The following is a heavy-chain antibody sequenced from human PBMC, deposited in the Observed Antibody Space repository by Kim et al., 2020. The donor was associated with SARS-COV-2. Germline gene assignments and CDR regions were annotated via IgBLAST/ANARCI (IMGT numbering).Heavy chain of an antibody. CDR3: ASSPYCGGDCYSVYYYYY. CDR1: GGSISSYY. J-gene: IGHJ6*03. D-gene: IGHD2-21*01. CDR2: IYYSGST. V-gene: IGHV4-59*08. Sequence: SETLSLTCTVSGGSISSYYWSWIRQPPGKGLEWIGYIYYSGSTNYNPSLKSRVTISVDTSKNQFSLKLSSVTAADTAVYYCASSPYCGGDCYSVYYYYY.